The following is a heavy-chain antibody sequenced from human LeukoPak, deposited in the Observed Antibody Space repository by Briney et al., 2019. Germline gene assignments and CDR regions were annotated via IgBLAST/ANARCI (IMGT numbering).Heavy chain of an antibody. V-gene: IGHV1-46*01. CDR1: GYTFTRYY. CDR2: INPSGGST. J-gene: IGHJ3*02. CDR3: ATNYYDTPFGRAGAFDI. Sequence: ASVKVSCKASGYTFTRYYLLWVRQAPGQGLAWMGIINPSGGSTSYAQKIQGRVTMTRDTSTRAVYMELSSLRSEGTAVYYCATNYYDTPFGRAGAFDIWGQGTMVTVSS. D-gene: IGHD3-22*01.